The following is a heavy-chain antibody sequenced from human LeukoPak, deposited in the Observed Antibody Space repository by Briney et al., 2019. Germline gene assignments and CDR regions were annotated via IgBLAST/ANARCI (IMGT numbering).Heavy chain of an antibody. CDR1: GFTFSSFA. V-gene: IGHV3-7*01. J-gene: IGHJ4*02. CDR2: IKQDGSEK. D-gene: IGHD1-26*01. Sequence: GGSLRLSCAASGFTFSSFALDWVRQAPGKGLEWVAKIKQDGSEKYYVDSVKGRFTISRDNTKNSLYLQMNSLRAEDTAVYYCARDGSGSPYWGQGTLVTVSS. CDR3: ARDGSGSPY.